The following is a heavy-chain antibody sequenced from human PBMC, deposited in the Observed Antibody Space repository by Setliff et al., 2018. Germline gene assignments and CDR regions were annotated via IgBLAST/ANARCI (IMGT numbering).Heavy chain of an antibody. CDR2: INPNSGGT. Sequence: ASVKVSCKASGYTFTGYYMHWVRQAPGQGLEWMGRINPNSGGTNHAQKFQGRVTMTRDTSISTAYMELSRLRSDDTAVYYCARSYYYDSSAANWFDPWGQGTLVTVSS. CDR3: ARSYYYDSSAANWFDP. J-gene: IGHJ5*02. D-gene: IGHD3-22*01. CDR1: GYTFTGYY. V-gene: IGHV1-2*06.